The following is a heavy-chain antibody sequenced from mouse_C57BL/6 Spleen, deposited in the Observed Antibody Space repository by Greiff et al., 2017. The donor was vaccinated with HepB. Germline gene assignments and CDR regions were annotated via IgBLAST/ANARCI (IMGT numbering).Heavy chain of an antibody. CDR3: TTFYGSSYWYFDV. Sequence: EVQLQQSGAELVRPGASVKLSCTASGFNIKDYYMHWVKQRPEQGLEWIGRIDPEDGDTEYAPKFQGKATMTADTSSNTAYMQLSSLTSEDTAVYYCTTFYGSSYWYFDVLGTGTTVTVSS. J-gene: IGHJ1*03. CDR2: IDPEDGDT. CDR1: GFNIKDYY. V-gene: IGHV14-1*01. D-gene: IGHD1-1*01.